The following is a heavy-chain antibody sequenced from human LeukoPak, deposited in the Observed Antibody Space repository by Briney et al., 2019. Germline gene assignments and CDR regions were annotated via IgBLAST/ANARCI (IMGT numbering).Heavy chain of an antibody. D-gene: IGHD2-2*01. CDR3: ARAPRYCSSTSCSTYNWFDP. Sequence: SVKVSCKASGGTFSSYAISWVRQAPGQGLEWMGRIIPILGIANYAQKFQGRVTMTRNTSISTAYMELSSLRSEDTAVYYCARAPRYCSSTSCSTYNWFDPWGQGTLVTVSS. J-gene: IGHJ5*02. CDR1: GGTFSSYA. V-gene: IGHV1-69*04. CDR2: IIPILGIA.